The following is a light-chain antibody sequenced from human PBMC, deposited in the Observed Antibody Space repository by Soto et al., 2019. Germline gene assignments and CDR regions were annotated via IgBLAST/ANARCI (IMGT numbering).Light chain of an antibody. CDR2: GAS. J-gene: IGKJ1*01. Sequence: EIGLTQSPGTLSLSPGERATLSCRARQSVSSSYLAWCQQKPGQATRLLIYGASSRATGIPDRFSGSRSVTDFTLTISRLEPDDCAGHYCQQYGSAPRTFGQWNMVAI. CDR3: QQYGSAPRT. CDR1: QSVSSSY. V-gene: IGKV3-20*01.